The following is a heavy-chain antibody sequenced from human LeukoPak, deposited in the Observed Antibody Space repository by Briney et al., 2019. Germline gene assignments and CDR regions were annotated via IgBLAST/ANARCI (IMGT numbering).Heavy chain of an antibody. J-gene: IGHJ3*02. D-gene: IGHD1-26*01. CDR2: MSYNDGA. V-gene: IGHV4-59*13. CDR1: GGSISDYY. Sequence: KASETLSLTCTISGGSISDYYWSWIRQPPGKGLEWVAYMSYNDGATYNPSLKSRVTMSLDTSRNQLSLKLISVTAADTAVYYCARFLRGATNALEIWGQGTMVTVSS. CDR3: ARFLRGATNALEI.